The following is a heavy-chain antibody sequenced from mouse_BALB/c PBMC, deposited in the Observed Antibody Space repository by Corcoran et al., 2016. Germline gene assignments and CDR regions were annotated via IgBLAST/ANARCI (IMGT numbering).Heavy chain of an antibody. V-gene: IGHV14-3*02. CDR3: ARRELGGFAY. D-gene: IGHD4-1*01. J-gene: IGHJ3*01. Sequence: EVQLQQSGAELVKPGASVKLSCTASGFNIKDTYMHWVKQRPEQGLEWIGRNDPANGNTKYDPKFQGKATITADTSSNTAYLQLSSLTSEVTAVYYCARRELGGFAYWCQGTLVTVSA. CDR1: GFNIKDTY. CDR2: NDPANGNT.